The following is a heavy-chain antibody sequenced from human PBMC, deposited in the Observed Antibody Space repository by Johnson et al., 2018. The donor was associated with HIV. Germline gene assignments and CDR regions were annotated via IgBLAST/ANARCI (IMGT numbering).Heavy chain of an antibody. CDR3: AREEGSDILTRGDAFDI. J-gene: IGHJ3*02. CDR1: GFTFSDHW. CDR2: ISSSGKST. Sequence: QVQLVESGGGVVQPGGSLRLSCAASGFTFSDHWMYWVRQAPGKGLEWVSYISSSGKSTNYADSVKGRFTISMDNAKNSLSLQMNSLRAEDTAIDYCAREEGSDILTRGDAFDIWGQGTMVTVSS. D-gene: IGHD3-9*01. V-gene: IGHV3-11*04.